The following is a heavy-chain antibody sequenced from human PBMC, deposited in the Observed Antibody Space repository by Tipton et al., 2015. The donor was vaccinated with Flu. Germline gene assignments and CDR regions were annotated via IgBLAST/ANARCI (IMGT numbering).Heavy chain of an antibody. CDR2: MYTSGST. J-gene: IGHJ6*02. V-gene: IGHV4-4*07. Sequence: TLSLTCTVSGGSIRSYYWSWIRQPAGKGLEWIGRMYTSGSTNDNPSLKSRVTMSLDTSKNQFSLKLTSVTAADTAVYYCAREMYGSGSWGGYYYYGMDVWGQRTVVTVPS. CDR1: GGSIRSYY. CDR3: AREMYGSGSWGGYYYYGMDV. D-gene: IGHD3-10*01.